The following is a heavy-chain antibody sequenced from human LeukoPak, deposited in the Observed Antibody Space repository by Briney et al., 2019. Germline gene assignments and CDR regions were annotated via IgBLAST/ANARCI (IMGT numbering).Heavy chain of an antibody. CDR3: ARALWVPAAIEEAFDI. Sequence: GGSLRLSCAASGFTFSSYSMNWVRQAPGKGLEWVSSISSSSSYIYYADSVKGRFTFSRDNAKNSLYLQMNSLRTEDTAVYYCARALWVPAAIEEAFDIWGQGTMVTVSS. CDR2: ISSSSSYI. V-gene: IGHV3-21*01. D-gene: IGHD2-2*01. CDR1: GFTFSSYS. J-gene: IGHJ3*02.